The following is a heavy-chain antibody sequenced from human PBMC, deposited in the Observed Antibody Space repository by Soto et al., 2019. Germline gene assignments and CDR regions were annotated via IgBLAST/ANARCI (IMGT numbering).Heavy chain of an antibody. J-gene: IGHJ4*02. CDR3: ARVGAYFGEFDYFDY. D-gene: IGHD3-10*01. Sequence: EVHLMESGGGLVKPGGSLRLSCSASGFNFNSYTMNWVRQAPGKGLGWVSSISRFSDRTYYADSVKGRFAIFRANAENSMYLQVNSLRAEDTAVYYCARVGAYFGEFDYFDYWGQGTPVTVSS. CDR1: GFNFNSYT. CDR2: ISRFSDRT. V-gene: IGHV3-21*06.